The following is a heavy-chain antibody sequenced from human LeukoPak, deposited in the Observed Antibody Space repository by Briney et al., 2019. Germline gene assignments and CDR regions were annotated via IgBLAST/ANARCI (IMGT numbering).Heavy chain of an antibody. CDR1: AGSISNGDYY. V-gene: IGHV4-61*08. Sequence: SQTLSLTCTVSAGSISNGDYYWSWIRQPPGKGLEWTGYIYYSGSTNYNPSLKSRVTISVDTSKNQFSLKLSSVTTADTAVYYCARDNLLGYCSGGSCSWDNYYGMDVWGQGTTVTVSS. CDR2: IYYSGST. J-gene: IGHJ6*02. CDR3: ARDNLLGYCSGGSCSWDNYYGMDV. D-gene: IGHD2-15*01.